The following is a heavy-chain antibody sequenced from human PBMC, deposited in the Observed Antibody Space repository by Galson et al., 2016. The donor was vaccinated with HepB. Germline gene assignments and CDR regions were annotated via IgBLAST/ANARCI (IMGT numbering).Heavy chain of an antibody. D-gene: IGHD2-21*02. J-gene: IGHJ4*01. CDR1: GFTFDDYV. CDR2: ISWDGGST. Sequence: SLRLSCAASGFTFDDYVLHWVRQAPGKGLEWVSLISWDGGSTFYAASVKGRFTISRDNSKNSLFLQMDSLRTEDTAFYYFATISTGDYYFNYWGHGTLVTVSS. CDR3: ATISTGDYYFNY. V-gene: IGHV3-43*01.